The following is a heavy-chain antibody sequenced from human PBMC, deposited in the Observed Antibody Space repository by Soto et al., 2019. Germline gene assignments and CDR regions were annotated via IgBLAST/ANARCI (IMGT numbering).Heavy chain of an antibody. Sequence: ASVKVSCKASGYSFIGHYIHWVRQAPGQGPEWMGWTNANSGGIRYIQKFQDRVTMTRDKSINTTYMELTRLKSDDTAVYYCARGSRDYSDFWSGPHFDFWGQGTLVTVSS. CDR2: TNANSGGI. V-gene: IGHV1-2*02. J-gene: IGHJ4*02. CDR3: ARGSRDYSDFWSGPHFDF. D-gene: IGHD3-3*01. CDR1: GYSFIGHY.